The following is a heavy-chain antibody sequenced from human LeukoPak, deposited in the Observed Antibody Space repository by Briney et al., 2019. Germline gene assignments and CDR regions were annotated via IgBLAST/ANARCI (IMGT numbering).Heavy chain of an antibody. Sequence: WASVTVSCKASGYIFTTYYMHWVRQAPGQGLEWMGIINPSGGSATYAQKFQGRVTVTRDTSTNTVYMELSSLRSEDTAVYYCAREPHGDYTVNWFDPWGQGTLVTVSS. J-gene: IGHJ5*02. CDR1: GYIFTTYY. V-gene: IGHV1-46*01. CDR2: INPSGGSA. D-gene: IGHD4-17*01. CDR3: AREPHGDYTVNWFDP.